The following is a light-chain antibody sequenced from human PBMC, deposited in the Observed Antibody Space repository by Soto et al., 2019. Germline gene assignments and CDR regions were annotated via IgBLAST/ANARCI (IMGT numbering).Light chain of an antibody. V-gene: IGKV1-9*01. J-gene: IGKJ2*01. Sequence: DIQLTQSPSFLSASVGDRVTITCRASQGISSYLAWYQQKPWKAPKLLIYAASTLQSGVPSEFIVSGSGTEFTLTFSSLQHEDFATYYCQQFKSYSYTFGHGTKLEIK. CDR1: QGISSY. CDR3: QQFKSYSYT. CDR2: AAS.